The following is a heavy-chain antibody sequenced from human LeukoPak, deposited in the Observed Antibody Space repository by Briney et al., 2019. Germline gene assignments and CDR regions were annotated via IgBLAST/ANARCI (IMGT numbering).Heavy chain of an antibody. Sequence: GASVKVSCKASGYTFTGYDMHWVRQAPGQGLEWMGWINPKSGDTNYAQKFQGRVTMTRDTSTSTAYMELSRLRSDDTAVYYCARDHFGSGSYYITWGQGTLVTVSS. J-gene: IGHJ4*02. CDR3: ARDHFGSGSYYIT. CDR1: GYTFTGYD. D-gene: IGHD3-10*01. V-gene: IGHV1-2*02. CDR2: INPKSGDT.